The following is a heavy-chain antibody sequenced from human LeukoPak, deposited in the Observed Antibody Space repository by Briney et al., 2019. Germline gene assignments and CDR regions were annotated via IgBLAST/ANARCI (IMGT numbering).Heavy chain of an antibody. CDR2: ISYSGNT. J-gene: IGHJ4*02. CDR3: ARLRNSAWDFDS. V-gene: IGHV4-59*01. Sequence: PSETLSLTCTVCGGSISSYYWRWIRQPPGKGLEWIGYISYSGNTNYNPSLKSRVTISADTSKNQFSLKMSSVTAADTAVYFCARLRNSAWDFDSWGQGTLVTVSS. CDR1: GGSISSYY. D-gene: IGHD4-23*01.